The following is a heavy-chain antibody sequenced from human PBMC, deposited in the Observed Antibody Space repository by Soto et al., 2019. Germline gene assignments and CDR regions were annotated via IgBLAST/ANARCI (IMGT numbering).Heavy chain of an antibody. V-gene: IGHV3-64*01. D-gene: IGHD3-10*01. Sequence: VQLVESGGGLVQPGGSLRLSCAASGCTFSSYAMHWVRQAPGKGLEYVSAISSNGGSTYYANSVKGRFTISRDNSKNTLYLQMGSLRAEDMAVYYCARSGDSYYFDYWGQGTLVTVSS. CDR1: GCTFSSYA. CDR2: ISSNGGST. J-gene: IGHJ4*02. CDR3: ARSGDSYYFDY.